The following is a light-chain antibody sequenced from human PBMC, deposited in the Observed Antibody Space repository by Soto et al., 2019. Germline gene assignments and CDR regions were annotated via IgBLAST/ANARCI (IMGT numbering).Light chain of an antibody. CDR1: QSFRGL. CDR2: DAY. V-gene: IGKV3-11*01. CDR3: QQRHMWPST. J-gene: IGKJ5*01. Sequence: EIVMTQSPVTLSLSAWERATLSCRASQSFRGLLAWYQQKPGQAPRLLIYDAYNRATGIPPRFSGSGSGTDFTLTISSLEPEDSAVYYCQQRHMWPSTFGQGTRLE.